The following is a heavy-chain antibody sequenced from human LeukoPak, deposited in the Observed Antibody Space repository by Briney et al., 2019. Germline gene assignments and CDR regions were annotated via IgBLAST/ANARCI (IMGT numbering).Heavy chain of an antibody. Sequence: PTETLSLTCTVSGGSVSSGAYYWSWIRQPPGKGLEWIGYIYYRGSTNYNRSLKSRVTLSKDTSKYQFSLKLSSVTAADTAVYYCARDRGDTGYDYWGQGTLVTVSS. D-gene: IGHD3-9*01. V-gene: IGHV4-61*08. J-gene: IGHJ4*02. CDR2: IYYRGST. CDR3: ARDRGDTGYDY. CDR1: GGSVSSGAYY.